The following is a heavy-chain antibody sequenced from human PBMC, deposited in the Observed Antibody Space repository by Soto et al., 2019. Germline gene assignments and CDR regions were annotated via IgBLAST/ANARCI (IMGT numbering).Heavy chain of an antibody. Sequence: GGSLRLSCAASGFTFTRYSMNWVRQAPGKGLEWVSSISSTTNYIYYADSMKGRFTVSRDNAKNSVYLEMNSLSAEDTAVYYCARESEDLTTNFDYWGQGTLVTVSS. CDR3: ARESEDLTTNFDY. CDR1: GFTFTRYS. V-gene: IGHV3-21*01. J-gene: IGHJ4*02. CDR2: ISSTTNYI.